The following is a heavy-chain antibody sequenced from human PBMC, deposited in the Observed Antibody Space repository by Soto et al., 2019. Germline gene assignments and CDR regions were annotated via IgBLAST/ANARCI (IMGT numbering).Heavy chain of an antibody. D-gene: IGHD3-10*01. J-gene: IGHJ4*02. CDR1: GGSVNSGSYC. CDR3: ARGGGSYYIAY. V-gene: IGHV4-61*01. CDR2: IYSSGTI. Sequence: QVQLQESGPGLVKPSETLSLTCTVSGGSVNSGSYCWTWIRQPPGKGLEWIGYIYSSGTINYNPSLKSRVTISADTSKNQFSLKLSSVTGADTAVYYCARGGGSYYIAYWGQGTLVTVSS.